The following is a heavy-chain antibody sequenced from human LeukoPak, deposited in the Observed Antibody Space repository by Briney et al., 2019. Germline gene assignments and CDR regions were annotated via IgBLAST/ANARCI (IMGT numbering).Heavy chain of an antibody. CDR2: TIPIFGTA. V-gene: IGHV1-69*06. CDR3: ASSGGYSSSWLQFDY. CDR1: GGTFTIYA. Sequence: GAAVTVSFTGSGGTFTIYAISWVRQAPGQGLEWMGGTIPIFGTANYAHKFQGRVTITADKSTSTAYMELSSLRSEDTAVYYCASSGGYSSSWLQFDYWGQGTLVTVSS. J-gene: IGHJ4*02. D-gene: IGHD6-13*01.